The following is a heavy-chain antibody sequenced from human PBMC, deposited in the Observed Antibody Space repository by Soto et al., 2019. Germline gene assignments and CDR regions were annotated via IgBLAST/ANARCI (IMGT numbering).Heavy chain of an antibody. J-gene: IGHJ6*02. CDR1: GGSFSGYY. D-gene: IGHD1-26*01. CDR3: ARGGVGSRLRSYYYYYGMDV. CDR2: INHSGST. Sequence: QVQLQQWGAGLLKPSETLSLTCAVYGGSFSGYYWSWIRQPPGKGLEWIGEINHSGSTNYNPSLXXRVTISVDTSXXPXSXXLSSVTAADTAVYYCARGGVGSRLRSYYYYYGMDVWGQGTTVTVSS. V-gene: IGHV4-34*01.